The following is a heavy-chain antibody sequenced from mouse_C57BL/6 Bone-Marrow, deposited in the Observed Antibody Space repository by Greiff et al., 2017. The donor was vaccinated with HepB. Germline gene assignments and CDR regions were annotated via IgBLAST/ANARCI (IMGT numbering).Heavy chain of an antibody. D-gene: IGHD1-1*01. V-gene: IGHV1-54*01. Sequence: VMLVESGAELVRPGPSVKVSCKASGYAFTNYLIEWVKQRPGQGLEWIGVINPGSGGTNYNEKFKGKATLTADKSSSTAYMQLSSLTSEDSAVYFCGSSYDYYAMDYWGQGTSVTVSS. J-gene: IGHJ4*01. CDR1: GYAFTNYL. CDR2: INPGSGGT. CDR3: GSSYDYYAMDY.